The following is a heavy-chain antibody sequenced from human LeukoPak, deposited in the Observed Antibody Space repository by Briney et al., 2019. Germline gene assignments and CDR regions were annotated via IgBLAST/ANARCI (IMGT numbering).Heavy chain of an antibody. CDR2: ISGSGGST. V-gene: IGHV3-23*01. CDR1: GFTFSSYA. CDR3: AKRLLWFGELLGGMDV. D-gene: IGHD3-10*01. Sequence: PGGSLRLSCAASGFTFSSYAMSWVRQAPGKGLEWVSAISGSGGSTYYADSVKGRFTISRDNSKNTLYLQMNSLRAEDTAVYYCAKRLLWFGELLGGMDVWGKGTTVTVSS. J-gene: IGHJ6*04.